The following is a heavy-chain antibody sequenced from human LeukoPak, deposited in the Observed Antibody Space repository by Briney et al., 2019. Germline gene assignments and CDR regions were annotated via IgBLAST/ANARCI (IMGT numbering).Heavy chain of an antibody. Sequence: ASVKVSCKASGYTFTGYYMHWVRQAPGHGLEWMGWIKPNSGGTNYAQKFQGRVTMTRDTSISTAYMELSRLRSDDTAVYYCARDLTRYSSSWYGYFQHWGQGTLVTVSS. CDR2: IKPNSGGT. J-gene: IGHJ1*01. CDR1: GYTFTGYY. V-gene: IGHV1-2*02. CDR3: ARDLTRYSSSWYGYFQH. D-gene: IGHD6-13*01.